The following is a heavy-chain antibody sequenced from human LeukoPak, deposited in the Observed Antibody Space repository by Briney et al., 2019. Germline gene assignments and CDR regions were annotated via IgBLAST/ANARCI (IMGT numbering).Heavy chain of an antibody. J-gene: IGHJ3*01. Sequence: PGGSLRLSCAASGFTFSNYAMSWVRQAPGKGLEWVSAISGSGGTTYYADSVMGRFTISRDNSKNTLYLQMNSLKTEDTAVYYCTADFGGTDNAFDLWGQGTMVTVSS. CDR2: ISGSGGTT. CDR1: GFTFSNYA. D-gene: IGHD4-23*01. CDR3: TADFGGTDNAFDL. V-gene: IGHV3-23*01.